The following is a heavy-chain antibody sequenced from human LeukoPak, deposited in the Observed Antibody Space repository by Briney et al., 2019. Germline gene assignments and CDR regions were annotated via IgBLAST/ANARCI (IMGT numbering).Heavy chain of an antibody. CDR1: GGSITSSSYY. CDR2: IYYSGNT. CDR3: ARQTVGEWLRPSPNNWFDP. V-gene: IGHV4-39*01. Sequence: PSETLSLTCTVSGGSITSSSYYWGWIRQPPGKGLEWIGSIYYSGNTYYNPSLKSRVTISVDTSKNQFSLKLSSVTAADTAVYYCARQTVGEWLRPSPNNWFDPWGQGTLVTVSS. J-gene: IGHJ5*02. D-gene: IGHD5-12*01.